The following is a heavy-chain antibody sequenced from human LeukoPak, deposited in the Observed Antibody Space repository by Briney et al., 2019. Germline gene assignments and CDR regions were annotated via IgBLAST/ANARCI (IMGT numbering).Heavy chain of an antibody. CDR1: GYTLTELS. V-gene: IGHV1-24*01. CDR3: ATGGITMIVVASTAFDY. J-gene: IGHJ4*02. CDR2: FDPEDGET. Sequence: EASVKVSCKVSGYTLTELSMHWVRQAPGKGLEWKGGFDPEDGETIYAQKFQGRVTMTEDTSTDTAYMELSSLRSEDTAVYYCATGGITMIVVASTAFDYWGQGTLVTVSS. D-gene: IGHD3-22*01.